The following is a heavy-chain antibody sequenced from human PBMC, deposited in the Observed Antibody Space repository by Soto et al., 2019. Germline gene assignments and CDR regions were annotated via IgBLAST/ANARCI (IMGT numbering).Heavy chain of an antibody. CDR1: GGSISSYY. D-gene: IGHD3-3*01. V-gene: IGHV4-59*08. Sequence: QVQLQESGPGLVKPSETLSLTCTVSGGSISSYYWSWIRQPPGKGLEWIGYIYYSGSTNYNPSLKSRVTISVDTSKNQFSLKLSSVTAADTAVYYWARLGGGRITIHHWFDPWGQGTLVTVSS. CDR2: IYYSGST. CDR3: ARLGGGRITIHHWFDP. J-gene: IGHJ5*02.